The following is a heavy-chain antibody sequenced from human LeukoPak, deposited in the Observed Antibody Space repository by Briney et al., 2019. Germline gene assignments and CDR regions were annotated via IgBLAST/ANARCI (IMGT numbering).Heavy chain of an antibody. Sequence: ASVKVSCKVSGYTLTELSMHWVRQAPGKGLEWMGGFDPEDGETIYAQKLQGRVTMTEDTSTDTAYMELSSLRSEDTAVYYCATGNRPYYYDSSGYYDFDYWGQGTLVTVSS. D-gene: IGHD3-22*01. CDR2: FDPEDGET. CDR3: ATGNRPYYYDSSGYYDFDY. V-gene: IGHV1-24*01. J-gene: IGHJ4*02. CDR1: GYTLTELS.